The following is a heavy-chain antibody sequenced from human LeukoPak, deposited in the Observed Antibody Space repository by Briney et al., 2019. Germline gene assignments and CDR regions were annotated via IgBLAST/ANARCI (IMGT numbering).Heavy chain of an antibody. J-gene: IGHJ5*02. Sequence: SETLSLTCAVYGGSFSGYYWSWIRQPPGKGLEWIGEINHSGSTNYNPSLKSRVTISVDTSKNQFSLKLSSVTAADTAVYYCVRLRYRGSYSFDPWGQGTLVTVSS. CDR3: VRLRYRGSYSFDP. CDR2: INHSGST. D-gene: IGHD1-26*01. V-gene: IGHV4-34*01. CDR1: GGSFSGYY.